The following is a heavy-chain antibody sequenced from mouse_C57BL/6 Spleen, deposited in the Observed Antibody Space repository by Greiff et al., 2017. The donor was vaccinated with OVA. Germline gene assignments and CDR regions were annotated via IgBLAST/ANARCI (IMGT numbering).Heavy chain of an antibody. Sequence: EVMLVESGGDLVKPGGSLKLSCAASGFTFSSYGMSWVRQTPDKRLEWVATISDGGSYTYYPDNVKGRFTISRDNAKNNLYLQMSHLKSEDTAMYYCAREGDSWYFDVWGTGTTVTVSS. CDR3: AREGDSWYFDV. CDR2: ISDGGSYT. CDR1: GFTFSSYG. J-gene: IGHJ1*03. V-gene: IGHV5-4*01.